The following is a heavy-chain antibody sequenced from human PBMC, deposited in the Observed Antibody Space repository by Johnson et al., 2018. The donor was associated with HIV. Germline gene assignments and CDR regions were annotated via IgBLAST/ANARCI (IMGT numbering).Heavy chain of an antibody. CDR2: ISYDGSNK. D-gene: IGHD5-18*01. J-gene: IGHJ3*02. Sequence: QVQLVESGGGLVQPGGSLRLSCAASGFTFSSYAMHWVRQAPGKGLEWVAVISYDGSNKYYADSVKGRSTISRDNSKNTLYLQMNSLRAEDTAVYYCASDGGYSYGDAFDIWGQGTMVTVSS. CDR3: ASDGGYSYGDAFDI. CDR1: GFTFSSYA. V-gene: IGHV3-30-3*01.